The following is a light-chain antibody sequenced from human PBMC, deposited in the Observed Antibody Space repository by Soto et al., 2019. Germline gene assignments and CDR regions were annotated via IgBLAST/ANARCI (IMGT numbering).Light chain of an antibody. CDR1: QSVSSY. CDR3: QQYNNWPKWT. CDR2: GAS. Sequence: EIVMTQSPATLSVSPGERATLSCRASQSVSSYLAWYQHKPGQAPRLLIYGASTRDTGIPARFSGSGSGTEFTLTNSSRQAEDFAVYYCQQYNNWPKWTFGHGNTVEIK. J-gene: IGKJ1*01. V-gene: IGKV3-15*01.